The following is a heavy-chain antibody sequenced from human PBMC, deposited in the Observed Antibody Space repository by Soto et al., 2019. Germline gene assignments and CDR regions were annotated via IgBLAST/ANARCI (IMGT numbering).Heavy chain of an antibody. V-gene: IGHV1-69*01. D-gene: IGHD3-22*01. J-gene: IGHJ4*02. Sequence: QVQLVQSGAEVKKPGSSVKVSCKASGGTFSSYATSWVRQAPGQGLEWMGGVSPIFGTANYAQKFQGRVRITADESTSTASVELSSLRLEDTAVYYCARALHYYDSRAQGFDYWGQGTLVTVSS. CDR1: GGTFSSYA. CDR2: VSPIFGTA. CDR3: ARALHYYDSRAQGFDY.